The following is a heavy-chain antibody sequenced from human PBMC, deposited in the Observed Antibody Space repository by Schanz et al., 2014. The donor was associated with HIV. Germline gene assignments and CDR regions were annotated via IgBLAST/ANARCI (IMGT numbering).Heavy chain of an antibody. CDR3: TTVRSGWFLGVFDI. CDR2: ISYDGTKK. Sequence: QVQLVESGGGVVQPGRSLRLSCTASGFTFSTFGMHWVRQVPGKGLECVAVISYDGTKKYYADSVKGRFTISRDNSKDTLFLQMNSLKTEDTAVYYCTTVRSGWFLGVFDIWGQGTMVTVSS. J-gene: IGHJ3*02. CDR1: GFTFSTFG. D-gene: IGHD6-19*01. V-gene: IGHV3-30*03.